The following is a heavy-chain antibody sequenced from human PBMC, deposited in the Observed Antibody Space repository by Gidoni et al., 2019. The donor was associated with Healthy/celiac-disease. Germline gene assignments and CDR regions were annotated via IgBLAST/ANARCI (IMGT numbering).Heavy chain of an antibody. D-gene: IGHD3-16*01. V-gene: IGHV2-5*02. Sequence: QITLKQSGPTLVTPTQTLTLTCTFSGFSLSSSVVGVGWIRQPPGKALEWLALIYWDDDKRYSPSLKIRLTITKDTSKNKVVLTMTNMDPVETATYYCAHSPAPSSNVWGYYFDYWGQGTLVTVSS. CDR2: IYWDDDK. J-gene: IGHJ4*02. CDR3: AHSPAPSSNVWGYYFDY. CDR1: GFSLSSSVVG.